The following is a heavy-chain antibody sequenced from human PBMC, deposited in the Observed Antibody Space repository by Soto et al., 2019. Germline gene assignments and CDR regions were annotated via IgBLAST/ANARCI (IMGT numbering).Heavy chain of an antibody. CDR1: GGTFSSYA. J-gene: IGHJ6*02. V-gene: IGHV1-69*01. Sequence: QVQLVQSGAEVKKPGSSVKVSCKASGGTFSSYAISWVRQAPGQGLEWMGGIIPIFGTANYAQKFQGRVTITADESTSTAYMEMSSLKSEETAVYYCARVRPRKHYYYYGKDVWGQGTTVTVSS. D-gene: IGHD3-10*01. CDR3: ARVRPRKHYYYYGKDV. CDR2: IIPIFGTA.